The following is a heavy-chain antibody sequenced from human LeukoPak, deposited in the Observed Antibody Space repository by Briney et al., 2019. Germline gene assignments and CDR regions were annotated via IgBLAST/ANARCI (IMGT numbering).Heavy chain of an antibody. CDR3: AKARLSVVYASNTYDY. Sequence: GGSLRLSCAASGFTFSSYAMSWVRQAPGKGLEWVSAIYGSGGSTYSADSVNGLFTISRDNSNNTLYLQMNSLRAEDTVLYYCAKARLSVVYASNTYDYWGQGTLVTVSS. V-gene: IGHV3-23*01. D-gene: IGHD2-8*02. J-gene: IGHJ4*02. CDR1: GFTFSSYA. CDR2: IYGSGGST.